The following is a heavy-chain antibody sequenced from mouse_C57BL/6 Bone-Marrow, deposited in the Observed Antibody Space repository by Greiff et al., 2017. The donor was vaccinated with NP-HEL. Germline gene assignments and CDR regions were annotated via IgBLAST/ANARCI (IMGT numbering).Heavy chain of an antibody. V-gene: IGHV1-54*01. Sequence: QVQLQQSGAELVRPGTSVKVSCKASGYAFTNYLIEWVKQRPGQGLEWIGVINPGSGGTNYNEKFKGKATLTADKSSSTAYMQLSSLTSEDSAVYFCARSLGYWGQGTTLTVSS. J-gene: IGHJ2*01. CDR3: ARSLGY. CDR1: GYAFTNYL. CDR2: INPGSGGT. D-gene: IGHD3-1*01.